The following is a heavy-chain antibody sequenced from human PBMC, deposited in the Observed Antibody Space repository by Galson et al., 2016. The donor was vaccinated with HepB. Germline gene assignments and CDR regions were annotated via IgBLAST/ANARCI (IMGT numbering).Heavy chain of an antibody. CDR1: GFTFSTYA. J-gene: IGHJ4*02. D-gene: IGHD2-15*01. V-gene: IGHV3-23*01. CDR3: AKDISNSSLVVVVTAADY. CDR2: ISGRGGGT. Sequence: SLRLSCAASGFTFSTYAMSWVRQAPGKGLEWLSGISGRGGGTYHADSVKGRFTISRGNSKNTLYLQMNSLRAEDTAIYYCAKDISNSSLVVVVTAADYWGQGTLVTVSS.